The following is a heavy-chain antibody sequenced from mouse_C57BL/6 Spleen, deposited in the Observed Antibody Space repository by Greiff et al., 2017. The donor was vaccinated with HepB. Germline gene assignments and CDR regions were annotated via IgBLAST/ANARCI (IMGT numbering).Heavy chain of an antibody. Sequence: EVKLMESGGGLVQPGGSLSLSCAASGFTFTDYYMSWVRQPPGKALEWLGFIRNKANGYTTEYSASVKGRFTISRDNSQSILYLQMNALRAEDSATYYCARYRDYCRSDYAMDYWGQGTSVTVSS. CDR1: GFTFTDYY. V-gene: IGHV7-3*01. D-gene: IGHD1-1*01. CDR2: IRNKANGYTT. CDR3: ARYRDYCRSDYAMDY. J-gene: IGHJ4*01.